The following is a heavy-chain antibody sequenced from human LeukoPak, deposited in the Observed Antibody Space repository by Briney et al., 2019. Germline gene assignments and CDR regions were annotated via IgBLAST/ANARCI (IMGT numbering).Heavy chain of an antibody. D-gene: IGHD3-10*01. CDR3: ARVVPMVRGAPVAAFDI. CDR2: INPINLGGDNT. CDR1: GYTFTNYH. Sequence: ASVKVSCKASGYTFTNYHIHWVRQAPGQGLEWMGVINPINLGGDNTLYAQKFQGRVRMTRDTSTSTVYMELSSLKSEDTAVYYCARVVPMVRGAPVAAFDIWGQGTMVTVSS. V-gene: IGHV1-46*01. J-gene: IGHJ3*02.